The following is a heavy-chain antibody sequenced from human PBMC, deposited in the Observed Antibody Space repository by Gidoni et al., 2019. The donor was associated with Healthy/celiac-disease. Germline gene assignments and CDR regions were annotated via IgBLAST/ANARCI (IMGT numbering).Heavy chain of an antibody. J-gene: IGHJ5*02. D-gene: IGHD6-13*01. V-gene: IGHV3-7*01. Sequence: EVQLVESGGGLVQPGGSLRLSCAASGFTFSSSWMSWVRQAPGKGLEWVANIKQDGSEKYYVDSVKGRFTISRDNAKNSLYLQMNSLRAEDTAVYYCARDIGIAAAGTSNWFDLWGQGTLVTVSS. CDR1: GFTFSSSW. CDR2: IKQDGSEK. CDR3: ARDIGIAAAGTSNWFDL.